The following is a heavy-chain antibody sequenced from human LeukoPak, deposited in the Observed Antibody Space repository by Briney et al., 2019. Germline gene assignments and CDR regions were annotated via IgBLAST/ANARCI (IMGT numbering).Heavy chain of an antibody. CDR3: ARSVLGCSSTSCYPNNAFDI. V-gene: IGHV4-59*01. D-gene: IGHD2-2*01. CDR2: IYYSGST. Sequence: KPSETLSLTCTVSGGSISSYYWSWIRQPPGKGLEWIGYIYYSGSTNYNPSLKSRVTISVDTSKNQFSLKLSSVTAADTAVYYCARSVLGCSSTSCYPNNAFDIWGQGTMVTVSS. J-gene: IGHJ3*02. CDR1: GGSISSYY.